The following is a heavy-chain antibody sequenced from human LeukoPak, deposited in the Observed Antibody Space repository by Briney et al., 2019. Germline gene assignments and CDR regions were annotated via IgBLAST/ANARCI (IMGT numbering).Heavy chain of an antibody. Sequence: GGSLRLSCAASGFTFSSYAMSWVRQAPAKGLEWVSALSGSGGSTYYADSVKGRFTISRDNSKNTLYLQMNSLRAEDTAVYYCARAIVVPAATTTYFDYWGQGTLVTVSS. D-gene: IGHD2-2*01. J-gene: IGHJ4*02. CDR1: GFTFSSYA. V-gene: IGHV3-23*01. CDR3: ARAIVVPAATTTYFDY. CDR2: LSGSGGST.